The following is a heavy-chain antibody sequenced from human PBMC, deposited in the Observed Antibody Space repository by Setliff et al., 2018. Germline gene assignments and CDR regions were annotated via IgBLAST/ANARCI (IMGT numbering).Heavy chain of an antibody. Sequence: PGGSLRLSCAASGFTFNNYAMIWVRQAPGKGLEWVSAISGSGGSTYYADSVKGRFTISRDNSKNTLYLQMNSLRAEDTAVYYCAKGLRGVVYYYYGLDVWGQGTTVTVS. CDR1: GFTFNNYA. CDR3: AKGLRGVVYYYYGLDV. CDR2: ISGSGGST. J-gene: IGHJ6*02. D-gene: IGHD3-3*01. V-gene: IGHV3-23*01.